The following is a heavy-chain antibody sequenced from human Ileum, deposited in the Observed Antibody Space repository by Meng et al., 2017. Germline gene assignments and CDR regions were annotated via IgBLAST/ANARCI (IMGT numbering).Heavy chain of an antibody. J-gene: IGHJ4*02. CDR1: RYTFTNYD. Sequence: VQLVQSVSELKKPGASVKVSCKASRYTFTNYDINWVRQAPGQGLEWMGWINTNTGNPTYAQGFTGRFVFSLDTSVNTAHLQISTLTAEDTAVYYCATSGGGFDYWGQGALVTVSS. CDR3: ATSGGGFDY. D-gene: IGHD1-26*01. CDR2: INTNTGNP. V-gene: IGHV7-4-1*02.